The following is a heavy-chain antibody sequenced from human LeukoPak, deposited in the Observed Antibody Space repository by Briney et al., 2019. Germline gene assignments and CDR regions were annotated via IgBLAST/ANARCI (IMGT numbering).Heavy chain of an antibody. Sequence: SETLSLTCTVSGGSISSGSYYWSWIRQPAGKGLEWIGRIYTSGSTKYNPSLKSRVTMSVDTSKNQFSLKLNSVTAADTAVYYCVRGDIAVAGVDYWGQGTRITVSS. CDR1: GGSISSGSYY. D-gene: IGHD6-13*01. CDR3: VRGDIAVAGVDY. CDR2: IYTSGST. V-gene: IGHV4-61*02. J-gene: IGHJ4*02.